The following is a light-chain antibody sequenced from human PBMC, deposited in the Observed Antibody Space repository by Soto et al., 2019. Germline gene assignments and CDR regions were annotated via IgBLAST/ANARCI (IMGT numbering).Light chain of an antibody. CDR2: EVS. V-gene: IGLV2-14*01. Sequence: QSALTQPASVSGSPGQSITISCTGTSSDVGSYNYVSWYQQHPGKAPKLMIYEVSNRPSGVSHRFSGSKSGNTASLTISGLQAEDEGDYYCSSYTSSSTLYVFGTGTKLTVL. J-gene: IGLJ1*01. CDR3: SSYTSSSTLYV. CDR1: SSDVGSYNY.